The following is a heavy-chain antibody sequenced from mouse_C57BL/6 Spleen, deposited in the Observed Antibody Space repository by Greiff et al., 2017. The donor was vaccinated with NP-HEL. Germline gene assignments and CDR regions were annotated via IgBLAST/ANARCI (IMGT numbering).Heavy chain of an antibody. V-gene: IGHV1-26*01. CDR1: GYTFTDYY. Sequence: EVQLQQSGPELVKPGASVKISCKASGYTFTDYYMNWVKQSHGKSLEWIGDINPNNGGTSYNQKFKGKATLTVDKSSSTAYMELRSLTSEDSAVYYCARSEYGSRKDYFDYWGQGTTLTVSS. CDR3: ARSEYGSRKDYFDY. J-gene: IGHJ2*01. CDR2: INPNNGGT. D-gene: IGHD1-1*01.